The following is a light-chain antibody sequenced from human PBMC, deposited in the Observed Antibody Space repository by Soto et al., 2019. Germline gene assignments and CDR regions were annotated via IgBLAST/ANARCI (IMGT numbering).Light chain of an antibody. CDR2: AAS. J-gene: IGKJ5*01. Sequence: DIHITQSPCALCSSLGEMVMVTFRASQTISSHLNWYQQKPGKAPNLLVYAASSLQSGVPSRFTGSGSGTDFPLTISSLQPEDFATYFCQQSYTTPITFGQGTRLEIK. CDR3: QQSYTTPIT. V-gene: IGKV1-39*01. CDR1: QTISSH.